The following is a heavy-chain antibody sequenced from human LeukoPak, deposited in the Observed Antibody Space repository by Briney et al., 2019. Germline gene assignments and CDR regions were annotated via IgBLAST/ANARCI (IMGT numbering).Heavy chain of an antibody. J-gene: IGHJ6*02. CDR2: ISYDGSNK. V-gene: IGHV3-30-3*01. Sequence: GGSLRLSCAASGFTFSSYAMHWVRQAPGKGLEWVAVISYDGSNKYYADSVKGRFTISRDNSKNTLYLQMNSLRAEDTAVYYCARDDYPYGMDVWGQGTTVTVSS. CDR3: ARDDYPYGMDV. CDR1: GFTFSSYA.